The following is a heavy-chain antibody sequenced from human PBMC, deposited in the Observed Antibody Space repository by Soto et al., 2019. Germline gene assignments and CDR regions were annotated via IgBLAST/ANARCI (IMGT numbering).Heavy chain of an antibody. Sequence: PSETLSLTCAVYGGSFSGYYWSWIRQPPGKGLEWIGEINHSGSTNYNPSLKSRVTISVDTSKNQFSLKLSSVTAADTAVYYCARGALAEGVFWSGYSYYYYYGMDVWGQGTTVTVSS. CDR2: INHSGST. D-gene: IGHD3-3*01. J-gene: IGHJ6*02. CDR1: GGSFSGYY. V-gene: IGHV4-34*01. CDR3: ARGALAEGVFWSGYSYYYYYGMDV.